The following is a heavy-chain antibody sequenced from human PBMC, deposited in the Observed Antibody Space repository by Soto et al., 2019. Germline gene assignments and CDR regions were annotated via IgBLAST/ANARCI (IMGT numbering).Heavy chain of an antibody. CDR3: ARTLSGYSYGPFDS. D-gene: IGHD5-18*01. CDR1: GGSISSYY. J-gene: IGHJ4*02. V-gene: IGHV4-59*08. Sequence: SETLSLTCTVSGGSISSYYWSWIRQPPGKGLEWIGHIFYIGSTKYNPSLNSRVTISVDTSKNQFSLKLSSVTAADTALYYCARTLSGYSYGPFDSWGRGTLVTVSS. CDR2: IFYIGST.